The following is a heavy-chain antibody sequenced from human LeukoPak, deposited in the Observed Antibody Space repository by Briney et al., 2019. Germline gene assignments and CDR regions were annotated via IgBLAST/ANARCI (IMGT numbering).Heavy chain of an antibody. CDR3: ARHWETSSWYVDY. J-gene: IGHJ4*02. V-gene: IGHV4-59*08. D-gene: IGHD6-13*01. Sequence: PSETLSLTCAVYGGSFSGYYWSWIRQPPGKGLEWIGYIYSSGSTNYNPSLKSRVTISVDTSKNQLSLKLSSVTAADTAVYYCARHWETSSWYVDYWGQGTLVTVSS. CDR1: GGSFSGYY. CDR2: IYSSGST.